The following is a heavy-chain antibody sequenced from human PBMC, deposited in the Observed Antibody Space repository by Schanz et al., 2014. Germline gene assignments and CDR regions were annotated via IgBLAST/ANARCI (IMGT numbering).Heavy chain of an antibody. V-gene: IGHV3-48*01. CDR1: GFTFSSYS. Sequence: EVQLVESGGGLVQPGGSLRLSCTASGFTFSSYSMNWVRQAPGKGLEWVSYISSSSSTRYYADSVKGRFTISRDNAKNSLLLQMNSLRAEDTAVYYCARESSNDIVLVPGAVFDHWGQGILVTVSS. CDR2: ISSSSSTR. J-gene: IGHJ4*02. CDR3: ARESSNDIVLVPGAVFDH. D-gene: IGHD2-2*01.